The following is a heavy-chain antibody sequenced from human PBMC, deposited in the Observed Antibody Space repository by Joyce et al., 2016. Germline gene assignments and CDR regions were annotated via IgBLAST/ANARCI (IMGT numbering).Heavy chain of an antibody. V-gene: IGHV5-51*01. CDR3: AIGTERLRGGIDC. J-gene: IGHJ4*02. D-gene: IGHD5-12*01. CDR1: GYSFTTYW. CDR2: IYPGDSDT. Sequence: EVQLVQSGAEVKKPGESLKISCKGSGYSFTTYWSGWVRQMLGKGLEWMEIIYPGDSDTRYSPSFQGQVTISADKSINTAYLQWGSLKASDTAMYYCAIGTERLRGGIDCWGQGTLVTVS.